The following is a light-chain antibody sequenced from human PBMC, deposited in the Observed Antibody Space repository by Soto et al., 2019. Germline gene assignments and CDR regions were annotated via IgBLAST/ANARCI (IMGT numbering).Light chain of an antibody. J-gene: IGKJ4*01. Sequence: EVVMTQSPATLSVSPGERATLSCRASQSVNSDLAWYQHRPGQAPRLLIYGASIRATGIPARFCGYGSGTDFTLISSSLPSEDFAVYYCQQYNSWPPLTFGGGTKVEI. CDR3: QQYNSWPPLT. CDR2: GAS. CDR1: QSVNSD. V-gene: IGKV3-15*01.